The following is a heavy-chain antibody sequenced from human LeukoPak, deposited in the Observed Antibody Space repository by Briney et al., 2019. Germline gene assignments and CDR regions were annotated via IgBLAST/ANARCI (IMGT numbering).Heavy chain of an antibody. CDR3: ARAPVTSCRRAYCYLFDY. CDR2: TSSSDAGT. D-gene: IGHD3-22*01. CDR1: GFPLSSYA. Sequence: GGSLRLSCAAFGFPLSSYAMSWVRQAPGKGLEWVSATSSSDAGTYHADSVRGRFTISRDNSKNTLYLQMNSLRVEDAAVYYRARAPVTSCRRAYCYLFDYWGQGTLVTVSS. V-gene: IGHV3-23*01. J-gene: IGHJ4*02.